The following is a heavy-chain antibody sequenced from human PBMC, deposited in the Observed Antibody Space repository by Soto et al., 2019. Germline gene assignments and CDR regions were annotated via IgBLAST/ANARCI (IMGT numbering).Heavy chain of an antibody. CDR1: GDSISSGGYS. V-gene: IGHV4-30-2*01. J-gene: IGHJ4*02. Sequence: SETLSLTCAVSGDSISSGGYSWSWIRQPPGKGLEWIGYIYHSGSTNYNPSLKSRVTMSVDTSKNQFSLKLSSVTAADTAVYYCARVDSSIYFDYWGQGTLVTAPQ. CDR3: ARVDSSIYFDY. CDR2: IYHSGST. D-gene: IGHD6-13*01.